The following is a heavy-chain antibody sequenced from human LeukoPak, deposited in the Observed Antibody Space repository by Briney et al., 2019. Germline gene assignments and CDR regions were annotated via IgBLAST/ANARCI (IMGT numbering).Heavy chain of an antibody. D-gene: IGHD3-9*01. CDR3: ARVGLRRYCDWLLPADY. Sequence: PGGSLRLSCAASGFTFSSYWMSWVRQAPGKGLEWVANIKQDGSEKYYVDSVKGRFTISRDNAKNSLYLQMNSLRAEDTAVYYCARVGLRRYCDWLLPADYWGQGTLVTVSS. V-gene: IGHV3-7*01. J-gene: IGHJ4*02. CDR2: IKQDGSEK. CDR1: GFTFSSYW.